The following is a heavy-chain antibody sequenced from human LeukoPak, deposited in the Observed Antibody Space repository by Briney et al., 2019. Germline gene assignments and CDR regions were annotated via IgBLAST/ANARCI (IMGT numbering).Heavy chain of an antibody. V-gene: IGHV3-21*01. D-gene: IGHD5-12*01. CDR1: GFTSSSYS. CDR2: ISSSSSYI. Sequence: GGSLRLSCAASGFTSSSYSMNWVRQAPGKGLEWVSSISSSSSYIYYADSVKGRFTISRDNAKNSLYLQMNSLRAEDTAVYYCARDFLDSGHGDWFDPWGREPWSPSPQ. J-gene: IGHJ5*02. CDR3: ARDFLDSGHGDWFDP.